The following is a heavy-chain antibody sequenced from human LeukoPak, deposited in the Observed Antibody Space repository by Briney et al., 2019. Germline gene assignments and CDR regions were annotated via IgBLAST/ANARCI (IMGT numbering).Heavy chain of an antibody. CDR2: ISYDGSNK. J-gene: IGHJ4*02. V-gene: IGHV3-30-3*01. Sequence: PGRSLRLSCAASGFTFSSYAMHWVRQAPGKGLEWVAVISYDGSNKYYADSVKGRFTTSRDNSKNTLYLQMNSLRAEDTAVYYCAREVGYYDSSGYYSVVDYWGQGTLVTVSS. CDR1: GFTFSSYA. CDR3: AREVGYYDSSGYYSVVDY. D-gene: IGHD3-22*01.